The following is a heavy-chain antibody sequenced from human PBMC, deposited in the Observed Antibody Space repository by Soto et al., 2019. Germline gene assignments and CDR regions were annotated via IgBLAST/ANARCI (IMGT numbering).Heavy chain of an antibody. J-gene: IGHJ4*02. Sequence: SETLSLTGTVSGGSISGHSWIWIRQPAGRGLEWIGHIYPSGSTSYNPSLRSRVTMSLDTSKNQIFLNLTSVTAADTAVFYCVRGRSYSVYDFWGPGTLVTVSS. CDR1: GGSISGHS. D-gene: IGHD5-12*01. CDR2: IYPSGST. CDR3: VRGRSYSVYDF. V-gene: IGHV4-4*07.